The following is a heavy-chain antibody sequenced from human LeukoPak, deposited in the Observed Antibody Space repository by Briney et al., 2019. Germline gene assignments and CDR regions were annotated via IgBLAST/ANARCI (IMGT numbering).Heavy chain of an antibody. J-gene: IGHJ4*02. CDR3: ATTTIRLGY. CDR2: IYYSGTT. D-gene: IGHD1-26*01. V-gene: IGHV4-39*07. Sequence: SETLSLTCTVSGGSISSSSNYWGWIRQPPGKGLEWIGSIYYSGTTYYNPSLKSRVTISVDTSKNQFSLKLSSVTAADTAVYYCATTTIRLGYWGQGTLVTVSS. CDR1: GGSISSSSNY.